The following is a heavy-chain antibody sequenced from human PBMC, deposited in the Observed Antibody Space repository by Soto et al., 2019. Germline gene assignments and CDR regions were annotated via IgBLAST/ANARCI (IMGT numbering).Heavy chain of an antibody. Sequence: TGGSLRLSCAASGFTFSSYWMHWVRQAPGKGLVWVSRINSDGSSTNYADFVKGRFTISRDNAKNTLYLQMNSLRVEDTAVYYCSRVGGSTWHWGKGPLVTVSS. CDR3: SRVGGSTWH. CDR2: INSDGSST. D-gene: IGHD1-26*01. J-gene: IGHJ4*02. V-gene: IGHV3-74*01. CDR1: GFTFSSYW.